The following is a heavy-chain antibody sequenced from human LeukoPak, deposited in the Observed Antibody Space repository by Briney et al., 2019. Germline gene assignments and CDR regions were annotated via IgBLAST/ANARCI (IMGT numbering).Heavy chain of an antibody. J-gene: IGHJ4*02. CDR1: GGSISSSSYY. V-gene: IGHV4-39*01. D-gene: IGHD5-12*01. Sequence: SETLSLTCTVSGGSISSSSYYWGWIRQPPGKGLEWIRSIYYSGSTYYNPSLKSRVTISVDTSKNQFSLKLSSVTAADTAVYYCTSGRYSGYEEIDYWGQGTLVTVSS. CDR3: TSGRYSGYEEIDY. CDR2: IYYSGST.